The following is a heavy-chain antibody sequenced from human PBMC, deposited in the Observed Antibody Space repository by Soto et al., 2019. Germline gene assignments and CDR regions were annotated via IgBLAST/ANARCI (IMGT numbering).Heavy chain of an antibody. CDR3: ARDFQRIITMIVVVTPEY. Sequence: GGSLRLSCAASGCTFSSYAMHWVRQSPGKGLEWVAVISYDGSNKYYADSVKGRFTISRDNSKNTLYLQMNSLRAEDTAVYYCARDFQRIITMIVVVTPEYWGQGTLVSVSS. CDR2: ISYDGSNK. V-gene: IGHV3-30-3*01. J-gene: IGHJ4*02. CDR1: GCTFSSYA. D-gene: IGHD3-22*01.